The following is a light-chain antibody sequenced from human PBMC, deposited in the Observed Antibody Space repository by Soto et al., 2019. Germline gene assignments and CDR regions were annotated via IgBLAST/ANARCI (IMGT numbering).Light chain of an antibody. CDR3: HQYASSPWT. J-gene: IGKJ1*01. CDR2: DAS. CDR1: QSVSSTY. Sequence: EIVLTQSPGTLSLSPGERATLSCRASQSVSSTYLAWYQQKPGQAPRLLIYDASTRAAGIPDRFSGSGSGTDFTXTISRXEAEDFAVYYCHQYASSPWTFGQGAKVEIK. V-gene: IGKV3-20*01.